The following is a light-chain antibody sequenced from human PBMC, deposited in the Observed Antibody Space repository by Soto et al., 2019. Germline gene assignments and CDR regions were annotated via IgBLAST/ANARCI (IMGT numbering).Light chain of an antibody. CDR1: SSNIGNNR. V-gene: IGLV1-51*01. Sequence: QSVLTQPPSVSAAPGQKVTISCSGSSSNIGNNRVSWYQQLPGTAPKLLIYDNNKRPSGIPDRFSGSKSGTSATLGITGLQTGDEADYYCGRWDSSLSAGVFGGGTKVTVL. J-gene: IGLJ2*01. CDR3: GRWDSSLSAGV. CDR2: DNN.